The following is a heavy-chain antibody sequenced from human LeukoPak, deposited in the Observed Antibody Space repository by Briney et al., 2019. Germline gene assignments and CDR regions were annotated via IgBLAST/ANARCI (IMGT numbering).Heavy chain of an antibody. D-gene: IGHD6-19*01. V-gene: IGHV3-73*01. CDR1: GFTFSGSP. CDR2: IRGKADNYAT. CDR3: AGGGEIAVAGTLDY. Sequence: GGSLRLSCAASGFTFSGSPILWVRQASGKGLEWVGRIRGKADNYATAYAASVQGRCTISRDDSQNTAYLQLNSLKTEDTAVYYCAGGGEIAVAGTLDYRGQGTLVTVSS. J-gene: IGHJ4*02.